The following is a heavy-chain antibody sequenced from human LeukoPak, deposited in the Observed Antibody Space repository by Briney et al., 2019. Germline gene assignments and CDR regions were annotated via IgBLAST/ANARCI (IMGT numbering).Heavy chain of an antibody. CDR1: GYIFTAYY. V-gene: IGHV1-2*02. J-gene: IGHJ4*02. D-gene: IGHD1-26*01. CDR2: INPNSGDT. Sequence: ASVKVSCKASGYIFTAYYLHWARQAPGKELEWMGWINPNSGDTSYAQKFQGRVTLTSDTSINTAYMELSSLRFDDTAVYYCARDGNFDYWGQGTLVTVSS. CDR3: ARDGNFDY.